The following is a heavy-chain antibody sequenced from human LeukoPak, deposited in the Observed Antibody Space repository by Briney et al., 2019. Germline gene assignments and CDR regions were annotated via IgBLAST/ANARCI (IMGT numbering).Heavy chain of an antibody. CDR1: GLTVSSNY. J-gene: IGHJ3*02. CDR3: ARGGGSYTGHAFDI. CDR2: IYSGGST. Sequence: PGGSLRLSCAASGLTVSSNYMSWVRQAPGKGLKWVSVIYSGGSTYYADSVKGRFTISGDNSKNTLYLQMNSLRAEDTAVYYCARGGGSYTGHAFDIWGQGTMVTVSS. D-gene: IGHD1-26*01. V-gene: IGHV3-53*01.